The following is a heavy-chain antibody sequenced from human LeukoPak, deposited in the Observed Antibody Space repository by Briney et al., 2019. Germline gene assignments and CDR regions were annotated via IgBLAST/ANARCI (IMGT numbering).Heavy chain of an antibody. CDR1: GGSISSNSYY. CDR3: ARQQCNGGSCYSRAIWFDP. D-gene: IGHD2-15*01. J-gene: IGHJ5*02. CDR2: IHYSGST. V-gene: IGHV4-39*01. Sequence: KPSETLSLTCTVPGGSISSNSYYWARIRQPPGKGLAWIWSIHYSGSTYYIPSLKSRLTISVDTSKHQFSLMLSSVTAADTAVYYCARQQCNGGSCYSRAIWFDPWGQGTLVTVSS.